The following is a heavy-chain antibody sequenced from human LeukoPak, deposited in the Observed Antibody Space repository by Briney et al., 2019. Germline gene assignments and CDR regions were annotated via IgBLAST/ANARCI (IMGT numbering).Heavy chain of an antibody. CDR1: GGSISSYY. V-gene: IGHV4-59*01. CDR3: ARAGFTIFGVVINY. Sequence: PSETLSLTCTVSGGSISSYYWSWIRQPPGKGLEWIGYIYYSGSTNYNPSLKSRVTISVDTSKNQFSLKLSSVTAADTAVYYCARAGFTIFGVVINYWGQGTLVTVSS. D-gene: IGHD3-3*01. J-gene: IGHJ4*02. CDR2: IYYSGST.